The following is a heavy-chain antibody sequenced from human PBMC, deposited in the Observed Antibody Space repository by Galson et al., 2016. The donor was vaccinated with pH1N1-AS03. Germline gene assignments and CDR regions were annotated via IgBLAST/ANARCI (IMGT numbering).Heavy chain of an antibody. D-gene: IGHD2-15*01. CDR1: GFSLTSYG. J-gene: IGHJ6*03. CDR3: SRGGCSGGSHMDV. Sequence: SLRLSCAASGFSLTSYGMTWVRQRPGKGLEWVSGINWEGGSAGYGDAVKGRSTISRDKAKKALSLQMKSLRTEDPDLYYCSRGGCSGGSHMDVWGNGTTGTVSS. CDR2: INWEGGSA. V-gene: IGHV3-20*04.